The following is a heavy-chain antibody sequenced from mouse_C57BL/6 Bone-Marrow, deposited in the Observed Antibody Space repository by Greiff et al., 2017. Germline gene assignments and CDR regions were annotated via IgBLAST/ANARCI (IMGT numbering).Heavy chain of an antibody. CDR3: TREGFYGSSLFAY. Sequence: QVQLQQSGAELVRPGASVTLSCKASGYTFTDYEMHWVKQTPVHGLEWIGAIDPETGGTAYNQKFKGKALLTADKSSSTAYMELRSLTSEDSAVYYCTREGFYGSSLFAYWGQGTLVTVSA. CDR1: GYTFTDYE. V-gene: IGHV1-15*01. J-gene: IGHJ3*01. CDR2: IDPETGGT. D-gene: IGHD1-1*01.